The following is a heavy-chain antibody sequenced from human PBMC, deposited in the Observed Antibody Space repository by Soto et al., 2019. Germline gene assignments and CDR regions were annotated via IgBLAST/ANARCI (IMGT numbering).Heavy chain of an antibody. V-gene: IGHV3-49*03. D-gene: IGHD4-17*01. J-gene: IGHJ1*01. Sequence: PGGFLRLSCTASGFTFGDYAMSWFRQAPGKGLEWVGFIRSKAYGGTAEYAASVKGRFTISRDDSKSIAYLQMNSLKTEDTAVYYCTRENDYGDPFEYFQHWGQGTLVPVSS. CDR3: TRENDYGDPFEYFQH. CDR2: IRSKAYGGTA. CDR1: GFTFGDYA.